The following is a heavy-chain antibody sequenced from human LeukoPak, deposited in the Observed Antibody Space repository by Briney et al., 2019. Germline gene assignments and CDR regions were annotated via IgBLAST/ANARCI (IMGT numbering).Heavy chain of an antibody. J-gene: IGHJ6*02. D-gene: IGHD2-2*01. V-gene: IGHV3-21*01. CDR1: GFTFSSYS. CDR2: ISSSSSYI. Sequence: GGSLRLSCAASGFTFSSYSMNWVRQAPGKGLEWVSSISSSSSYIYYADSVKGRFTISIDNAKNSLYLQMSSLRAEDTAVYYCTRDEGAGYCSSISCYSVGMDVWGQGTTVTVSS. CDR3: TRDEGAGYCSSISCYSVGMDV.